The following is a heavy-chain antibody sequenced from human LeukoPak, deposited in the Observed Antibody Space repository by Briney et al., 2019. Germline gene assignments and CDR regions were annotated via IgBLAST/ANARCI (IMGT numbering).Heavy chain of an antibody. Sequence: GGSLRLSCAASGFTFSNYAMSWVRQAPGKGLEWVSAISGSGGSTDYADSVKGRFTISRDNSKNTLFLQMNSLRAEDTAVYYCANRAGNPKGSFDYWGQGTLVTVSS. CDR2: ISGSGGST. CDR1: GFTFSNYA. D-gene: IGHD6-13*01. CDR3: ANRAGNPKGSFDY. J-gene: IGHJ4*02. V-gene: IGHV3-23*01.